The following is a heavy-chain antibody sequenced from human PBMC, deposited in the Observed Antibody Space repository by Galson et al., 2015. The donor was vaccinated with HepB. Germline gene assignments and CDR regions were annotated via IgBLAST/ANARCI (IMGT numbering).Heavy chain of an antibody. CDR2: IIPIFGTA. CDR3: ARDELAVAGNTGFAC. CDR1: GGTFSSYA. D-gene: IGHD6-19*01. V-gene: IGHV1-69*13. Sequence: SVKVSCKASGGTFSSYAISWVRQAPGQGLEWMGGIIPIFGTANYAQKFQGGVTITADESTSTAYMELSSLRSEDTAVYYCARDELAVAGNTGFACWGQGTLVTVSS. J-gene: IGHJ4*02.